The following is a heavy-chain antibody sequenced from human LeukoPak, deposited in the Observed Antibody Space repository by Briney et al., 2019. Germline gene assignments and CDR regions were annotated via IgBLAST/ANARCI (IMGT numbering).Heavy chain of an antibody. Sequence: SETLSLTCTVSGGSISSDSYYWSWIRQPAGKGLEWIGRIYTSGSTNYNPSLKSRVTISVDTSKNQFSLNLSSVTAAYTAVFYCARTYRGYCSGGSCYSSIYYYYMDVWGKGTTVTVSS. D-gene: IGHD2-15*01. CDR1: GGSISSDSYY. CDR3: ARTYRGYCSGGSCYSSIYYYYMDV. CDR2: IYTSGST. V-gene: IGHV4-61*02. J-gene: IGHJ6*03.